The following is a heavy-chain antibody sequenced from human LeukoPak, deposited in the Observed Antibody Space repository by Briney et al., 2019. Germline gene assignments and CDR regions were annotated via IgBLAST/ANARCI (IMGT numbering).Heavy chain of an antibody. CDR1: GGTFSSYA. J-gene: IGHJ4*02. CDR2: IIPILGIA. CDR3: ARSSGYYGTFDY. D-gene: IGHD3-22*01. Sequence: SVKVSCKASGGTFSSYAISWVRQAPGQGLEWMGRIIPILGIANYAQKLQGRVTITADKSTSTAYMELSSLRSEDTAVYYCARSSGYYGTFDYWGQGTLVTVSS. V-gene: IGHV1-69*04.